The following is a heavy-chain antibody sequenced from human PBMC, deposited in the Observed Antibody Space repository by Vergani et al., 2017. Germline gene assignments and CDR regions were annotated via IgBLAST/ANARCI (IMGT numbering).Heavy chain of an antibody. D-gene: IGHD4-11*01. CDR1: GGSISSYY. CDR2: IYTSGST. J-gene: IGHJ6*02. CDR3: ARDWGYSNLEVGYGMDV. Sequence: QVQLQESGPGLVKPSETLSLTCTVPGGSISSYYWSWIRQPAGKGLVWIGRIYTSGSTNYNPSLKRRVTMSGDTSKNQFTLRLSAVTAADKAVYCCARDWGYSNLEVGYGMDVWSQGTTVTVSS. V-gene: IGHV4-4*07.